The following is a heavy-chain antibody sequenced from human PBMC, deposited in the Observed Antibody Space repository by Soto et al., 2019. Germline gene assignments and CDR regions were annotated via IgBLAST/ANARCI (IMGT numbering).Heavy chain of an antibody. CDR2: ISFDGRDT. V-gene: IGHV3-30*18. D-gene: IGHD2-21*02. Sequence: QVQLVESGGGVVQPGRSLRLSCATSGFTFSDYAMHWGRQAAGQGLEWVAAISFDGRDTYYADSLTGRLNISRDPSKNTLYLAMNSLRPEDTAGYYCAKIRMVTAMIQMDVWGQGTTVIVSS. J-gene: IGHJ6*02. CDR1: GFTFSDYA. CDR3: AKIRMVTAMIQMDV.